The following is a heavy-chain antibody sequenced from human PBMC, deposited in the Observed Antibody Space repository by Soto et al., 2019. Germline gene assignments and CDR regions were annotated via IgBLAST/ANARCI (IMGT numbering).Heavy chain of an antibody. CDR3: ARVFSSRYYPSYWFDP. D-gene: IGHD6-13*01. V-gene: IGHV1-18*01. J-gene: IGHJ5*02. Sequence: ASVKVTFTASGYRFTTHGITWVRQAPGQGLEWMGLITTYSGHTSYSPSLQGRVAMTRDTATSTAYMELKSLRADDTAVYYSARVFSSRYYPSYWFDPWGQGTLVTVSS. CDR2: ITTYSGHT. CDR1: GYRFTTHG.